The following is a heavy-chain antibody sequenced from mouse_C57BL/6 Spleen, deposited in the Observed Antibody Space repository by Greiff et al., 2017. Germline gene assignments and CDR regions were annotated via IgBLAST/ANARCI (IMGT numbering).Heavy chain of an antibody. D-gene: IGHD2-5*01. Sequence: EVQLVESGGGLVKPGGSLKLSCAASGFTFSDYGMHWVRQAPEKGLEWVAYISSGSSTIYYADTVKGRFTISRDNAKNTLFLQMTSLRAEDTAMYYGARDYSNHAAWFAYWGQGTLVTVSA. CDR3: ARDYSNHAAWFAY. J-gene: IGHJ3*01. CDR1: GFTFSDYG. CDR2: ISSGSSTI. V-gene: IGHV5-17*01.